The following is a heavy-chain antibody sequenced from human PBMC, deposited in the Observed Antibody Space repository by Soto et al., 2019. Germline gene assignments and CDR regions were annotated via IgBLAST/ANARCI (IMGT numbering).Heavy chain of an antibody. CDR1: GFSVSSNY. Sequence: GGSLRLSCAASGFSVSSNYMSWVRQAPGKGLEWVSFIYSGDNTHHAGSVKGRFIISRDNSKNTVYLQMNSLRAEDTAVYYCARVNPPYPWGQGTLVTVSS. J-gene: IGHJ5*02. CDR3: ARVNPPYP. CDR2: IYSGDNT. V-gene: IGHV3-53*01.